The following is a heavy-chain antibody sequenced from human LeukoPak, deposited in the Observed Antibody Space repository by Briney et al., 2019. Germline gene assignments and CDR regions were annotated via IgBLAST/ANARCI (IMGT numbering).Heavy chain of an antibody. CDR1: GGTFSSYA. D-gene: IGHD6-13*01. Sequence: ASVKVSCKASGGTFSSYAISWVRQAPGQGLEWMGGIIPIFGTANYAQKLQGRVTMTTDTSTSTAYMELRSLRSDDTAVYYCARGSTPPYSSSWYDFDYWGQGTLVTVSS. V-gene: IGHV1-69*05. CDR2: IIPIFGTA. J-gene: IGHJ4*02. CDR3: ARGSTPPYSSSWYDFDY.